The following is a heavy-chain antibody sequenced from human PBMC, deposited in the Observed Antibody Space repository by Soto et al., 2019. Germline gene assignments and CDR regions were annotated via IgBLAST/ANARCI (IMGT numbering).Heavy chain of an antibody. Sequence: GGSLRLSCVSSGFTFTNYAMTWVRQAPGKGLEWVSSITGSGGATYHADSVKGRFTISRDNAKNSLYLQMNSLRAEDTAVYYCARDLGYYDSSGYFDYWGQGTLVTVSS. CDR2: ITGSGGAT. CDR3: ARDLGYYDSSGYFDY. D-gene: IGHD3-22*01. J-gene: IGHJ4*02. CDR1: GFTFTNYA. V-gene: IGHV3-23*01.